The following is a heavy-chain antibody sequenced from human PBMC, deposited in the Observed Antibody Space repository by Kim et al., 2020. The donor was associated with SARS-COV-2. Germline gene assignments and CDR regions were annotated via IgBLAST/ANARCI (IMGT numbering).Heavy chain of an antibody. Sequence: TRYSPSFQGQVTISADKSISTAYLQWSSLKASDTAMYYCARLPGAKAFDPWGQGTLVTVSS. V-gene: IGHV5-51*01. D-gene: IGHD3-10*01. J-gene: IGHJ5*02. CDR2: T. CDR3: ARLPGAKAFDP.